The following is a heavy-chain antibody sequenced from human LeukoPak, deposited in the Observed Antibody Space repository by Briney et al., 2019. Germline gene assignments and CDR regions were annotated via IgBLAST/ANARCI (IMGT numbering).Heavy chain of an antibody. CDR2: INGNGGST. CDR1: GFTFDDYA. V-gene: IGHV3-20*04. Sequence: GGSLRLSCAASGFTFDDYAMSWVRQVPGKGLEWVSGINGNGGSTGYADSVKGRFTISRDNAKNSLYLQMNSLRAEDTALYYCARDAPYSSGWYGDGFDYWGQGTLVTVSS. J-gene: IGHJ4*02. CDR3: ARDAPYSSGWYGDGFDY. D-gene: IGHD6-19*01.